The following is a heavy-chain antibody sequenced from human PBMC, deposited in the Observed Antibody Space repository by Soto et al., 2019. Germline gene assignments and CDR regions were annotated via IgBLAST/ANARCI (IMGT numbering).Heavy chain of an antibody. J-gene: IGHJ4*02. Sequence: SVKVSCKASGGTFSSYAISWVRQAPGQGLEWMGGIIPIFGTANYAQKFQGRVTITADESTSTAYMELSSLRSEDTAVYYCARIPGAHSSGWYRPYYFDYWGQGTLVTVSS. CDR2: IIPIFGTA. V-gene: IGHV1-69*13. D-gene: IGHD6-19*01. CDR3: ARIPGAHSSGWYRPYYFDY. CDR1: GGTFSSYA.